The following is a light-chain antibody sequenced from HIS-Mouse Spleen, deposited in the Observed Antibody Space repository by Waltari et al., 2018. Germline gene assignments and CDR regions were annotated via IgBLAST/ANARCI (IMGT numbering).Light chain of an antibody. CDR3: YSTDSSGNHRV. Sequence: SYELTQPPSVSVSPGQTARITCSGDALPKKYAYWYQQKSGQDPVPVIYEDSKRPSGTPERFSGSSSGTMATLTISGAQVEDEADYYCYSTDSSGNHRVFGGGTKLTVL. CDR2: EDS. V-gene: IGLV3-10*01. J-gene: IGLJ2*01. CDR1: ALPKKY.